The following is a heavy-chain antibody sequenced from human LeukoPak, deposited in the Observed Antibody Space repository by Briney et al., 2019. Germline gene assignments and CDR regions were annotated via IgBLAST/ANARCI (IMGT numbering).Heavy chain of an antibody. J-gene: IGHJ5*02. CDR2: IISIFGTA. V-gene: IGHV1-69*13. D-gene: IGHD6-13*01. Sequence: ASVKVSCKASGGTFSSYAISWVRQAPGQGLEWMGGIISIFGTANYAQKFQGRVTITADESTSTAYMELSSLRSEDTAVYYCARVAGYSSSWSYNWFDPWGQGTLVTVSS. CDR3: ARVAGYSSSWSYNWFDP. CDR1: GGTFSSYA.